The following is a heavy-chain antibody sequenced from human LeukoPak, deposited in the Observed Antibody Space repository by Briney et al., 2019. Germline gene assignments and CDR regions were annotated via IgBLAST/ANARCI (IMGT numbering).Heavy chain of an antibody. J-gene: IGHJ4*02. CDR3: AREAYAARPLDY. V-gene: IGHV3-30-3*01. CDR1: GFTFSSYA. D-gene: IGHD2-8*01. CDR2: ISYDGSNK. Sequence: GGSLRLSCAASGFTFSSYAMHWVRQAPGKGLEWVAVISYDGSNKYYADSVKGRFTISRDNSKNTLYLQMNSLRAEDTAVYYCAREAYAARPLDYWGQGTLVTVSS.